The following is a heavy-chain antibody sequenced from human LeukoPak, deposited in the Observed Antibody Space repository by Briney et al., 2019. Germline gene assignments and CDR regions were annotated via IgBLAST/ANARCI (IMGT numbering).Heavy chain of an antibody. CDR1: GFTFSSYS. CDR2: ISSSSSYI. J-gene: IGHJ5*02. CDR3: ARDPSIVVVPATIGWFDP. D-gene: IGHD2-2*02. V-gene: IGHV3-21*01. Sequence: PGGSLRLSCVAPGFTFSSYSMNWVRPAPGKGLEWVSSISSSSSYIYYADSVKGRFTISRDNAKNSLYLQMNSLRAEDTAVYYCARDPSIVVVPATIGWFDPWGQGTLVTVSS.